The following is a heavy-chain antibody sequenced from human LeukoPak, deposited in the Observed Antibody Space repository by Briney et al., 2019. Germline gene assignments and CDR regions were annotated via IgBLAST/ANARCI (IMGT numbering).Heavy chain of an antibody. CDR1: GGSISSSSYY. D-gene: IGHD3-10*01. J-gene: IGHJ4*02. V-gene: IGHV4-39*01. CDR2: MYYSGST. CDR3: ARIRLWFGEKGAFDY. Sequence: SETLSLACTVSGGSISSSSYYWGWIRQPPGKGLEWIGSMYYSGSTYYNPSLKSRVTISVDTSKNQFSLKLSSATAADTAVYYCARIRLWFGEKGAFDYWGQGTLVTVSS.